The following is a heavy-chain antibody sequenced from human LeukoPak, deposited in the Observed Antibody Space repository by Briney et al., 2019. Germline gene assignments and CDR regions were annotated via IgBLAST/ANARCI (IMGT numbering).Heavy chain of an antibody. CDR2: IYPGDSDT. CDR3: ARRGSGYDINWFDP. V-gene: IGHV5-51*01. D-gene: IGHD5-12*01. CDR1: GYSFTRYW. J-gene: IGHJ5*02. Sequence: GESLKISFKGSGYSFTRYWIAWVRQMPGKGLEWMGIIYPGDSDTRYSPSFQGQVTISADKSITTAYLQWNSLKASDTAMYYCARRGSGYDINWFDPWGQGTLVTVSS.